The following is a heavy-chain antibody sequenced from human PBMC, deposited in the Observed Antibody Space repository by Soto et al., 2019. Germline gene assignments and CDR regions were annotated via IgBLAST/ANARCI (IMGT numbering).Heavy chain of an antibody. Sequence: SETLSLTCTVSGGSISSYYWSWIRQPPGKGLEWIGYIYYSGSTNYNPSLKSRVTISVDTSKNQFSLKLSSVTAADTAVYYCARARDIVVVPALWGFDPWGQGTLVTVSS. V-gene: IGHV4-59*01. J-gene: IGHJ5*02. D-gene: IGHD2-2*01. CDR2: IYYSGST. CDR3: ARARDIVVVPALWGFDP. CDR1: GGSISSYY.